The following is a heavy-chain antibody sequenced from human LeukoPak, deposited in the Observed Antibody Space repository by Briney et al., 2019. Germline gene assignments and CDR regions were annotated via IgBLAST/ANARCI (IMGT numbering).Heavy chain of an antibody. CDR1: GGSISSSSYY. V-gene: IGHV4-39*01. Sequence: SETLSLTCTVSGGSISSSSYYLGWIRQPPGKGLEWIGSIYYSGSTYYNPSLKSRVTISVDTSKNQFSLKLSSVTAADTAVYYCARRWLQLVGAFDIWGQGTMVTVSS. CDR2: IYYSGST. J-gene: IGHJ3*02. CDR3: ARRWLQLVGAFDI. D-gene: IGHD5-24*01.